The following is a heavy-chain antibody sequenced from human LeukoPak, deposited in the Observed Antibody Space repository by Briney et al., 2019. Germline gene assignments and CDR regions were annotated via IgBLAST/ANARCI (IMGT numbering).Heavy chain of an antibody. CDR3: ASNGSGSYYYGMDV. Sequence: PSGTLSLTCAVSGGSISSSNWWSWVRQPPGKGLEWIGEIYHSGSTNYNPSLKSRVTISVDKSKNQFSLKLSSVTAADTAVYYCASNGSGSYYYGMDVWGKGTTVTVSS. J-gene: IGHJ6*04. D-gene: IGHD3-10*01. CDR1: GGSISSSNW. V-gene: IGHV4-4*02. CDR2: IYHSGST.